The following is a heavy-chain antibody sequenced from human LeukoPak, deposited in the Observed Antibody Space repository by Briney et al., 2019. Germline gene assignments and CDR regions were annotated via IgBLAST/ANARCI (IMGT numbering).Heavy chain of an antibody. CDR2: IKDDGSEK. CDR1: GITFETHW. J-gene: IGHJ4*02. V-gene: IGHV3-7*01. D-gene: IGHD3-3*01. CDR3: AGWSGYYRLVDY. Sequence: GGSLRLSCSCAVCGITFETHWMHWVRQSPGKGLEWVAAIKDDGSEKYYVDSVKGRFTISRDNSKNTLYLQMNSLRAEDTAVYYCAGWSGYYRLVDYWGQGTLVTVSS.